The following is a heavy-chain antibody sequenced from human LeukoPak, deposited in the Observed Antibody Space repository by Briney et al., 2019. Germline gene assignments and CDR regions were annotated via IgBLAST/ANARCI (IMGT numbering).Heavy chain of an antibody. V-gene: IGHV3-53*01. D-gene: IGHD2-15*01. CDR3: AREYCSGGSCYKGGIDY. J-gene: IGHJ4*02. CDR2: IRVGDVT. Sequence: GGSLRLSCAASGFAVSNKFMYWVRQAPGKGLEWVSVIRVGDVTHYADSVKGRFTTSRDSSKNTVYLQMESLRVEDTAVYYCAREYCSGGSCYKGGIDYWGQGTLVTVSS. CDR1: GFAVSNKF.